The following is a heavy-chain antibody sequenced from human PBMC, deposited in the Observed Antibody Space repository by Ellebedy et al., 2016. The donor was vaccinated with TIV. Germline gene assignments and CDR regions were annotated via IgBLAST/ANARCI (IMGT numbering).Heavy chain of an antibody. CDR3: ARDDGAYSYGSDAFDI. CDR1: GFTFSSYW. Sequence: HTGGSLRLSCAASGFTFSSYWMHWVRQAPGKGLVWVSRLNRDGSSTTYADSVKGRFTISRDNAKNTLYLQMISLRVEDTAVYYCARDDGAYSYGSDAFDIWGQGTMVTVSS. V-gene: IGHV3-74*01. CDR2: LNRDGSST. J-gene: IGHJ3*02. D-gene: IGHD5-18*01.